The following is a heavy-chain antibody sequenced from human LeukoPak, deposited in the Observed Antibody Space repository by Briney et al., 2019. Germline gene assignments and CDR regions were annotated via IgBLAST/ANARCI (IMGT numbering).Heavy chain of an antibody. CDR3: ARHLRGVRGTFDY. CDR1: GFTLSSHS. CDR2: ISSSGSTI. Sequence: GGSLRLSCAASGFTLSSHSMNWVRQAPGKGLEWVSYISSSGSTIYYADPVRGRFTISRDNAKNSLYLQMNSLRAEDTATYFCARHLRGVRGTFDYWGQGTLVTVSS. D-gene: IGHD3-10*01. J-gene: IGHJ4*02. V-gene: IGHV3-48*04.